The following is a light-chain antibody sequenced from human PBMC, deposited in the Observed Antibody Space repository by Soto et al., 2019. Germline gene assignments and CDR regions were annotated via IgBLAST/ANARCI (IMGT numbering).Light chain of an antibody. Sequence: DIQMTQSPSTLSGSVGDRVTITCRASQTISSWLAWYQQKPGKAPKLLIYKASTLTSGIPSRFSGSGSGTEFTLTISSPQPDDFATYYCQHYNSYSEAFGQGTKVELK. CDR2: KAS. V-gene: IGKV1-5*03. J-gene: IGKJ1*01. CDR3: QHYNSYSEA. CDR1: QTISSW.